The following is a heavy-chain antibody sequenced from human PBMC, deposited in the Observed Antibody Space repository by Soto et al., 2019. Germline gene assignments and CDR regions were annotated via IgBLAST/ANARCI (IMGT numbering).Heavy chain of an antibody. CDR3: ARAWGIAAAIDY. CDR1: GYTFTSYY. CDR2: INPSGGST. V-gene: IGHV1-46*03. D-gene: IGHD6-13*01. Sequence: ASVTVSCKASGYTFTSYYMHWVRQAPGQGLEWMGIINPSGGSTSYAQKFQGRVTMTRDTSTSTVYMELSSLRSEDTAVYYCARAWGIAAAIDYWGQGTLVTVSS. J-gene: IGHJ4*02.